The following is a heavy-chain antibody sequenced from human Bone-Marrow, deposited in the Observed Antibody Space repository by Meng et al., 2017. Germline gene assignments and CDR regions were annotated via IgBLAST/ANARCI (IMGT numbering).Heavy chain of an antibody. CDR3: AASPGWWRIDS. J-gene: IGHJ4*02. CDR2: FHHSGTT. Sequence: GQLQESGPGLVKPSGTLYPTCGVSGASVSSGYWWTWVRQPPGKGLEWIGEFHHSGTTNYNPSLRSRVTISVDTSKNQFSLRLTSVTAADTAVYHCAASPGWWRIDSWGQGTLVTVSS. V-gene: IGHV4-4*02. CDR1: GASVSSGYW. D-gene: IGHD6-19*01.